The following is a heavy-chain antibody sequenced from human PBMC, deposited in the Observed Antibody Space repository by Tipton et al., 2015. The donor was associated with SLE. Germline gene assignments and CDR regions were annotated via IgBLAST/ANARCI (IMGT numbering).Heavy chain of an antibody. D-gene: IGHD3-10*01. CDR3: ARLVGPHIVRGVLRNSWFDS. Sequence: TLSLTCDVSGGSINTGFYYWSWIRQPPGKGLEWIGCIYYSGSTYYNPSLRSRVTISADRSKNQFSLNLASVTAADTAVYYCARLVGPHIVRGVLRNSWFDSWGQGTLVTVSP. V-gene: IGHV4-30-2*01. CDR1: GGSINTGFYY. CDR2: IYYSGST. J-gene: IGHJ5*01.